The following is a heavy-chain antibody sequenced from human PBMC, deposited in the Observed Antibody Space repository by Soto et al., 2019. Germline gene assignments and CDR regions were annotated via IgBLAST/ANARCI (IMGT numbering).Heavy chain of an antibody. Sequence: QLQLQESGPGLVKPSETLSLTCTVSGGSISSSSYYWGWIRQPPGKGLEWIGSIYYSGSTYYNPSLKSRVTISVDTSKNQFSLKLSSVTAADTAVYYCARGRFMVRGVHDYWGQGTLVTVSS. CDR1: GGSISSSSYY. CDR3: ARGRFMVRGVHDY. J-gene: IGHJ4*02. CDR2: IYYSGST. V-gene: IGHV4-39*01. D-gene: IGHD3-10*01.